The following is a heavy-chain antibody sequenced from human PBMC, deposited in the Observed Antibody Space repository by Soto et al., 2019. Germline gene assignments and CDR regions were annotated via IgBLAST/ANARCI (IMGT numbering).Heavy chain of an antibody. CDR2: ISAYNGNT. CDR3: ARYPSTLSIAAGHYYGMDV. CDR1: VYTFIHRG. D-gene: IGHD6-13*01. J-gene: IGHJ6*02. V-gene: IGHV1-18*01. Sequence: ASVPDYRQGSVYTFIHRGISKLRPARGKGLPWMGWISAYNGNTNYAQKLQCRVTMTTDTSTSTAYMELRSLRSDDTAVYYGARYPSTLSIAAGHYYGMDVWGQGNTGTGSS.